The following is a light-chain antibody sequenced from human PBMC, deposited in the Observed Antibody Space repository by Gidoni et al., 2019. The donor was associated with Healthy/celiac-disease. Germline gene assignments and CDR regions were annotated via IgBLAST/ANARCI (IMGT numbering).Light chain of an antibody. J-gene: IGKJ4*01. CDR1: QSISSW. CDR2: KAS. CDR3: QQYNSYSPIT. V-gene: IGKV1-5*03. Sequence: DIQMTQSPSTLSASIGDRVTITCRASQSISSWLAWYQQKPGKATKLLIYKASSLESGVPSRFSGSGSGTEFTLTISSLQPDDFATYYCQQYNSYSPITFGGGTKVETK.